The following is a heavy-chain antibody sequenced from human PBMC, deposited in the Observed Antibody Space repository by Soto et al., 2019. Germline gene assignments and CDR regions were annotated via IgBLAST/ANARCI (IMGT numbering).Heavy chain of an antibody. CDR3: AKDRRAGGNYGFYSDF. CDR1: GFTFSSYG. V-gene: IGHV3-23*01. D-gene: IGHD1-7*01. J-gene: IGHJ4*02. CDR2: SSATGSGR. Sequence: VGSLRLSCAASGFTFSSYGMTWVRQAPGKGLEWVSFSSATGSGRYYADSVKGRFTISRDNSKNTLYLQMSSLRADDTAVYYCAKDRRAGGNYGFYSDFWGQGALVTVSS.